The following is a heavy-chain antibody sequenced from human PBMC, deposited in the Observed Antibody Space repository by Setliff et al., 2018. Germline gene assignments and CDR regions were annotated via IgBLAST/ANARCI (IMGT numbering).Heavy chain of an antibody. Sequence: SVKVSCKASGGTFSSYAISWVRQAPGQGLEWMGGIIPILGIANYAQKFQGRVTITADKSTSTAYMELGSLRSEDTAVYYCARDSSQWLVRRYFDYWGHGTLVTVSS. CDR1: GGTFSSYA. CDR2: IIPILGIA. CDR3: ARDSSQWLVRRYFDY. J-gene: IGHJ4*01. V-gene: IGHV1-69*10. D-gene: IGHD6-19*01.